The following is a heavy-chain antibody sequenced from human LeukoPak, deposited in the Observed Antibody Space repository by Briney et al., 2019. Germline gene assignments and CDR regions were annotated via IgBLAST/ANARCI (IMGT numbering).Heavy chain of an antibody. CDR3: ARVITVRGVIFDY. J-gene: IGHJ4*02. CDR2: IGTIGDT. V-gene: IGHV3-13*01. D-gene: IGHD3-10*01. Sequence: GGSLRLSCAASGFTFSSSDMHWVRQPTGKGLEWVSAIGTIGDTYYPGSVKGRFTISSENAKNTLYLQMNSLRAGDTAVYYCARVITVRGVIFDYWGQGTLVTVSS. CDR1: GFTFSSSD.